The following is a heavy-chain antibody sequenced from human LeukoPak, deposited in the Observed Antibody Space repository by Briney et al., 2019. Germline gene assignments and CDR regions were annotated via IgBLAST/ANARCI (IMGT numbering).Heavy chain of an antibody. J-gene: IGHJ4*02. V-gene: IGHV3-30*02. CDR3: ARDLSSSWSTPDY. D-gene: IGHD6-13*01. Sequence: GGSLRLSCAASGFTFSSYGMHWVRQAPGKGLEWVAFIRYDGSNKYYADSVKGRFTISRDNSKNTLYLQMNSLRAEDTAVYYCARDLSSSWSTPDYWGQGTLVTVSS. CDR1: GFTFSSYG. CDR2: IRYDGSNK.